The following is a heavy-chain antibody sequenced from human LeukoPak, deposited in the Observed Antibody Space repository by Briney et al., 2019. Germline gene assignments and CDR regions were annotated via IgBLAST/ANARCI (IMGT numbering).Heavy chain of an antibody. CDR2: ISAYNGNT. D-gene: IGHD4-23*01. CDR1: GYTFTSYG. J-gene: IGHJ3*02. CDR3: AYDYGGNGAFDI. V-gene: IGHV1-18*01. Sequence: ASVKVSCKASGYTFTSYGISWVRQAPGQGLEWMGWISAYNGNTNYAQKLQGRVTMTTDTSTSTAYMGLRSLRSDDTAVYYCAYDYGGNGAFDIWGQGTMVTVSS.